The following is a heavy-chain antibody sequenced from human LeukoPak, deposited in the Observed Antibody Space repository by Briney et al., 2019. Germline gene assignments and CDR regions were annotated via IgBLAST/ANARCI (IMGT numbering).Heavy chain of an antibody. Sequence: GGSLKLSCAASGFTFSSYGMLWVRQAPGKGLEWVAFIRYDGSNKYYADSVKGRFTISRDNSKNTLYLQMNSLRAEDTAVYYCAKDRPPYRRTFDYWGQGTLVTVSS. V-gene: IGHV3-30*02. D-gene: IGHD1-26*01. CDR2: IRYDGSNK. CDR1: GFTFSSYG. CDR3: AKDRPPYRRTFDY. J-gene: IGHJ4*02.